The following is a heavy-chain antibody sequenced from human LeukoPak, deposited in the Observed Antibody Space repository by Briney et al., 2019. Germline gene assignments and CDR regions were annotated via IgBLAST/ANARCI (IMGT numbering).Heavy chain of an antibody. CDR1: GGSFSGYY. J-gene: IGHJ5*02. D-gene: IGHD3-10*01. CDR2: INHSGST. V-gene: IGHV4-34*01. Sequence: PSETLSLTCAVYGGSFSGYYWSWIRQPPGKGLEWIGEINHSGSTNYNPSLKSRVTISVDTSKNQFSLKLSSVTAADTAVYYRARVVRGVIRWFDPWGQGTLVTVSS. CDR3: ARVVRGVIRWFDP.